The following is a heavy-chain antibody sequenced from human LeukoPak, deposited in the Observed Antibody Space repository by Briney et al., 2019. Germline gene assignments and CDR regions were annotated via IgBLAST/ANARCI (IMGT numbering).Heavy chain of an antibody. V-gene: IGHV1-69*13. CDR1: GGTFSSHP. CDR2: ITPIFGTA. CDR3: ASHRLPSGSYPYYYYMDV. D-gene: IGHD1-26*01. Sequence: GASVKVSCKASGGTFSSHPFTWVRQAPGQGLEWMGEITPIFGTANYAQIFQGRVTIGADESTSTVYMELSSLRSEDTAVYYCASHRLPSGSYPYYYYMDVWGQRDHGHRLL. J-gene: IGHJ6*03.